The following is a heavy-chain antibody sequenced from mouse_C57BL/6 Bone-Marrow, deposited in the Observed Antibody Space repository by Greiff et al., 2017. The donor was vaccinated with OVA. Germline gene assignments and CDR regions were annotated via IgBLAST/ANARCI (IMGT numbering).Heavy chain of an antibody. V-gene: IGHV1-39*01. CDR2: INPNYGTT. CDR1: GYSFTDYN. Sequence: VHVKQSGPELVKPGASVKISCKASGYSFTDYNMNWVKQSNGKSLEWIGVINPNYGTTSYNQKFKGKATLTVDQSSSTAYMQLNSLTSEDSAVYYCARLYSNYVRGYYWDYWGQGTTLTVSS. D-gene: IGHD2-5*01. J-gene: IGHJ2*01. CDR3: ARLYSNYVRGYYWDY.